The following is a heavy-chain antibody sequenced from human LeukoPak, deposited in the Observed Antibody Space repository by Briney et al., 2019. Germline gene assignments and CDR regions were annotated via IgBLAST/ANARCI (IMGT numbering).Heavy chain of an antibody. V-gene: IGHV3-21*01. D-gene: IGHD3-9*01. J-gene: IGHJ4*02. CDR2: IGSSSSYI. CDR1: GFTFSSYS. Sequence: GGSLRLSCAASGFTFSSYSMIWVSQAPGKGLEWVSSIGSSSSYIYYVDSVKGRFTISRDNAKNSLYLQMNSLRAEDTAVYYCAPFQDILTGYYLLDYWGQGTLVTVSS. CDR3: APFQDILTGYYLLDY.